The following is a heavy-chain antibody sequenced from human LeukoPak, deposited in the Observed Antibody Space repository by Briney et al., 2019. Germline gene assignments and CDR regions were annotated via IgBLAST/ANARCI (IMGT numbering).Heavy chain of an antibody. D-gene: IGHD4-17*01. V-gene: IGHV3-23*01. Sequence: GGSLRLSCAASGFTFSSYAMSWVRQAPGKGQEWVSAISGSGGSTYYADSVKGRFTISRDNSKNTLYLQMNSLRAEDTAVYYCAKDLRYGDYVPYYFDYWGQGTLVTVSS. CDR2: ISGSGGST. CDR1: GFTFSSYA. J-gene: IGHJ4*02. CDR3: AKDLRYGDYVPYYFDY.